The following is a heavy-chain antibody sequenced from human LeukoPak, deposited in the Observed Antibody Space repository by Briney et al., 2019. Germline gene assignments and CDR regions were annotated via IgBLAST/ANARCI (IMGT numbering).Heavy chain of an antibody. CDR2: IYHSGST. CDR1: GYSISSGYY. V-gene: IGHV4-38-2*02. D-gene: IGHD4-17*01. CDR3: ASTVTTISPFDY. Sequence: SSETLSLTCTVSGYSISSGYYWGWIRQPPGKGLEWIGSIYHSGSTNYNPSLKSRVTISVDTSKNQFSLKLSSVTAADTAVYYCASTVTTISPFDYWGQGTLVTVSS. J-gene: IGHJ4*02.